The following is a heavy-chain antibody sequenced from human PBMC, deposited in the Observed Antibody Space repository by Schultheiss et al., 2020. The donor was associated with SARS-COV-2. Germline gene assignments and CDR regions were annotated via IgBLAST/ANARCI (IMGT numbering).Heavy chain of an antibody. D-gene: IGHD4-17*01. V-gene: IGHV4-39*01. J-gene: IGHJ4*02. CDR2: IYYSGST. CDR3: ARHRLSVTTLYFDY. CDR1: GGSISSSSYY. Sequence: SETLSLTCTVSGGSISSSSYYWGWIRQPPGKGLEWIGSIYYSGSTYYNPSLKSRVTISVDTSKNQFSLKLSSVTAADTAVYYCARHRLSVTTLYFDYWGQGTLVTVSS.